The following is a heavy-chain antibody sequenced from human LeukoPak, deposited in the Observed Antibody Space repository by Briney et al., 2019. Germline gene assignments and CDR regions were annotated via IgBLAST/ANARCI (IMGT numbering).Heavy chain of an antibody. J-gene: IGHJ4*02. CDR3: ARGEYYHESSGYPNY. D-gene: IGHD3-22*01. V-gene: IGHV3-33*01. Sequence: GGSLRLSCAASGFTFSTYGMHWVRQAPGKGLEWVAVIWYDGRTQFYAESVKGRFAVSRDNSKNTLYLQMNSLRAEDTAVYHCARGEYYHESSGYPNYWGQGTLVTVSS. CDR2: IWYDGRTQ. CDR1: GFTFSTYG.